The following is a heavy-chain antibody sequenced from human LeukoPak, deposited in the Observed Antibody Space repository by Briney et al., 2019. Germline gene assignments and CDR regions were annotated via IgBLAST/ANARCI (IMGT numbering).Heavy chain of an antibody. V-gene: IGHV1-2*02. CDR3: ARPRYSRNGQDAFDI. Sequence: ASVKVSCKASGYTXTGXXMHXXRXXXGXGXXWXGWXNPNSGGTNYAQKFQGRVTMTRDTSISTAYMELSRLRSDDTAVYYCARPRYSRNGQDAFDIWGQGTMVTVSS. D-gene: IGHD6-13*01. CDR1: GYTXTGXX. CDR2: XNPNSGGT. J-gene: IGHJ3*02.